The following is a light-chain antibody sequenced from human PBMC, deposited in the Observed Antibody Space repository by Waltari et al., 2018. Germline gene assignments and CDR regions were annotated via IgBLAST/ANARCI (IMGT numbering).Light chain of an antibody. Sequence: QSALTQPASVSGSPGQSITISCTGTSSDLGAYNYVYWYQQHPGKVPKLMIYEVSNRPSGVSNRLSGSKSGNTASLTISGLQAEDEADYYCSSYTSSSTYVFGTGTSVTVL. CDR1: SSDLGAYNY. CDR2: EVS. CDR3: SSYTSSSTYV. V-gene: IGLV2-14*01. J-gene: IGLJ1*01.